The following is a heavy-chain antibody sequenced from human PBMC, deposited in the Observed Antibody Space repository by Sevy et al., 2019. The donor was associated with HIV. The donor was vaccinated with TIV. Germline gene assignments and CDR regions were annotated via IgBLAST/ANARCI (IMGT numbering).Heavy chain of an antibody. CDR1: GFPFSSYA. CDR2: ISYDGTSK. Sequence: GGSLRLSCAASGFPFSSYAMYWVRQAPGKGLEWVAVISYDGTSKYYADTVKGRFTISRDNSKNTLYLQMNSLRAEDTAVYYCARGVIVDTALVTHSDHWGQGTLVTVSS. D-gene: IGHD5-18*01. CDR3: ARGVIVDTALVTHSDH. J-gene: IGHJ4*02. V-gene: IGHV3-30-3*01.